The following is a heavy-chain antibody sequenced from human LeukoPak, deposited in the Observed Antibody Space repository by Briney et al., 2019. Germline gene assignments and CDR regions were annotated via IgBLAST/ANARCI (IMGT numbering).Heavy chain of an antibody. CDR1: GGSFSGYH. J-gene: IGHJ4*02. Sequence: PSETLSLTCAVYGGSFSGYHWSWIRLSPGKGLEWIGEISHTGIASYNPSLKSRVAISVDASKNQFSLRMDSVTAADRAVYYCARLSFLSFSYDSTGHAIFFFDYWGRGTLVTVSS. D-gene: IGHD3-22*01. V-gene: IGHV4-34*01. CDR3: ARLSFLSFSYDSTGHAIFFFDY. CDR2: ISHTGIA.